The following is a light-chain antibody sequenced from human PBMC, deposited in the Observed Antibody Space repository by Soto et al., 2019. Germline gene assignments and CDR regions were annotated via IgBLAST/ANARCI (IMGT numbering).Light chain of an antibody. CDR2: DVS. CDR3: SSYTSSNTLV. Sequence: QSVLTQPASVSGSPGQSITISCTGTSSDVGGYDFVSWYQQHPGKAHKLMIYDVSSRPSGVSSRFSGFKSGDTASLTISGLQAVDEGDYYCSSYTSSNTLVFGGGTKVTVL. V-gene: IGLV2-14*01. J-gene: IGLJ2*01. CDR1: SSDVGGYDF.